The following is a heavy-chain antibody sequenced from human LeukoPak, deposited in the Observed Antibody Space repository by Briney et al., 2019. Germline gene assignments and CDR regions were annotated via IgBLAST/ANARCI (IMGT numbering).Heavy chain of an antibody. V-gene: IGHV3-30*18. D-gene: IGHD5-24*01. Sequence: VGSLRLSCAASGFTFTSYGMHWVRQAPGKGLEWLAVISYAVSNTYYADSVKGRFTICRDNSKNTLYLQMNSLRAEDMGVYYCAKDLTDGYNEVGWFDPWGQGTLVTVSS. CDR1: GFTFTSYG. CDR3: AKDLTDGYNEVGWFDP. CDR2: ISYAVSNT. J-gene: IGHJ5*02.